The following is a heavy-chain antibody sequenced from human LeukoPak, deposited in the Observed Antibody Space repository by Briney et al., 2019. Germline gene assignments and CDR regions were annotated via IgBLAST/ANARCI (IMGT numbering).Heavy chain of an antibody. J-gene: IGHJ6*02. D-gene: IGHD3-22*01. CDR1: GFTVSSNY. CDR2: IYSGGST. CDR3: ARLPYYYDSSGRDV. Sequence: PGGSLRLSCAASGFTVSSNYMSWVRQAPGKGLEWVSVIYSGGSTYYADSVKGRFTISRDNSKNTLYLQMNSLRVEDTAVYYCARLPYYYDSSGRDVWGQGTTVTVSS. V-gene: IGHV3-53*01.